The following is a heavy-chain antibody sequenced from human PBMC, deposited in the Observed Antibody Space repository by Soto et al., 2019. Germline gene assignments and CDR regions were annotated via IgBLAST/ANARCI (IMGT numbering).Heavy chain of an antibody. Sequence: GASVKVSCKASGYTFTSYGISWVRQAPGQGLEWMGWISAYNGNTNYAQKLQGRVTMTTDTSTSTAYMELRSLRSDDTAVYYCARMTYHITYYYDSSGTSGAFDIWGQGTMVTVS. V-gene: IGHV1-18*01. CDR3: ARMTYHITYYYDSSGTSGAFDI. CDR2: ISAYNGNT. CDR1: GYTFTSYG. D-gene: IGHD3-22*01. J-gene: IGHJ3*02.